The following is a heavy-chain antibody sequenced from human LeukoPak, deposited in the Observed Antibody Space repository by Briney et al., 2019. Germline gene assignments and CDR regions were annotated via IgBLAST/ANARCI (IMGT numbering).Heavy chain of an antibody. D-gene: IGHD2-21*01. Sequence: PSETLSLTCTVSGGSISSGSYYWSWIRQPAGKGLEWIGRIYTSGSTNYNPSLKSRVTIPVDTSKNQFSLKLSSVTAADTAVYYCAREALFLYYFDYWGQGTLVTVSS. J-gene: IGHJ4*02. CDR2: IYTSGST. CDR1: GGSISSGSYY. V-gene: IGHV4-61*02. CDR3: AREALFLYYFDY.